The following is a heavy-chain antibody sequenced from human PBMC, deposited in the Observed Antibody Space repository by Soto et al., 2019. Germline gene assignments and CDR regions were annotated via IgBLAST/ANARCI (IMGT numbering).Heavy chain of an antibody. CDR2: ISYDGSNR. Sequence: GGSLRLSCAASGFTFSSYGMHWVRQAPGKGLEWVAVISYDGSNRYYGDSVKGRFTISRDNSKNTLYLQMNSLRAEDTTVYYCASTWSGYYYFDSWGQGTLVTVSS. V-gene: IGHV3-30*03. J-gene: IGHJ4*02. CDR3: ASTWSGYYYFDS. D-gene: IGHD3-3*01. CDR1: GFTFSSYG.